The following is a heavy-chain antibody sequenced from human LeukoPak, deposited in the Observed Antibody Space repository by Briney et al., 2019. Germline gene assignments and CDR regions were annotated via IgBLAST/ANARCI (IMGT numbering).Heavy chain of an antibody. V-gene: IGHV3-53*01. D-gene: IGHD6-19*01. CDR1: GFTVSSNY. Sequence: QPGGSLRLSCAASGFTVSSNYMSWVRQAPGKGLEWVSVIYSGGSTYYADSVKGRFTISRDNSKNTLYLQMNSLRAEDTAVYYCARDREYSSGWYNGMDVWGQGTTVTVSS. CDR2: IYSGGST. J-gene: IGHJ6*02. CDR3: ARDREYSSGWYNGMDV.